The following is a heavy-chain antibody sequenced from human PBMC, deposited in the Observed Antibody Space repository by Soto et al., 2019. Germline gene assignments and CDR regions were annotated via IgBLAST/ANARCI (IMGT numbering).Heavy chain of an antibody. D-gene: IGHD3-3*01. CDR2: INPNSGGT. V-gene: IGHV1-2*02. Sequence: XSVEVSCKASGYTFTSYYMHWVRHAPGQGLEWMGWINPNSGGTNYAQKFQGRVTMTRDTSISTAYMELSRLRSDYTAVYYCARDLSTIFGVVNGMDVWGQGTTATVSS. J-gene: IGHJ6*02. CDR3: ARDLSTIFGVVNGMDV. CDR1: GYTFTSYY.